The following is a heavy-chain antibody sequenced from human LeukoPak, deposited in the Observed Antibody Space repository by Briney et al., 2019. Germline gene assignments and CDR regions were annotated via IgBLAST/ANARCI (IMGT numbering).Heavy chain of an antibody. Sequence: GGSLRLSCAASGFTFSSYAMSWVRQAPGKGLEWVSAISGSGGSTYYADSVKGRFTISRDNSKNTLYLQMNSLRAEDTAVYYRAKRGFKRDGYNYVLDYWGQGTLVTVSS. V-gene: IGHV3-23*01. J-gene: IGHJ4*02. CDR1: GFTFSSYA. CDR2: ISGSGGST. CDR3: AKRGFKRDGYNYVLDY. D-gene: IGHD5-24*01.